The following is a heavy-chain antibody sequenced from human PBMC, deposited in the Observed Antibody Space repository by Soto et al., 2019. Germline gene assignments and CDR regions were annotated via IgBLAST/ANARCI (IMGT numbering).Heavy chain of an antibody. CDR1: AFTSGDYA. CDR2: IRSKTYGGTT. CDR3: CSRTRPGASSYFHFGMDV. Sequence: GGSLRLSYTASAFTSGDYAMSWFRQAPGKGQEWVGFIRSKTYGGTTEYAASVKGRFTISRDDSKNISYLQMNSLKTEDTAMYYCCSRTRPGASSYFHFGMDVWGQGTTVTVSS. J-gene: IGHJ6*02. V-gene: IGHV3-49*03. D-gene: IGHD2-2*01.